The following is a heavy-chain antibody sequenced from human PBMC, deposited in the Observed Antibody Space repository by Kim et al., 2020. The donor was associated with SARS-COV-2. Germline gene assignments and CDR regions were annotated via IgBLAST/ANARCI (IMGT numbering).Heavy chain of an antibody. D-gene: IGHD3-10*01. CDR3: ARRWLGRYFDL. Sequence: TYYNPSLKSRVTISVDTSKNQFSLKLSSVTAADTAVYYCARRWLGRYFDLWGRGTLVTVSS. V-gene: IGHV4-39*01. J-gene: IGHJ2*01. CDR2: T.